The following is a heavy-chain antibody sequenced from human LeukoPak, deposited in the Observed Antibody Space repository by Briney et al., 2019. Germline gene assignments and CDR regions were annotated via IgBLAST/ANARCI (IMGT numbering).Heavy chain of an antibody. Sequence: ASVKVSCKASGGTFSSYTISWVRQAPGQGLEWMGRIIPILGIANYAQKFQGRVTITADKSTSTAYMELSSLRSEDTAVYYCARSGYCSGGSCLYWGQGTLVTVSS. D-gene: IGHD2-15*01. CDR3: ARSGYCSGGSCLY. CDR1: GGTFSSYT. CDR2: IIPILGIA. J-gene: IGHJ4*02. V-gene: IGHV1-69*02.